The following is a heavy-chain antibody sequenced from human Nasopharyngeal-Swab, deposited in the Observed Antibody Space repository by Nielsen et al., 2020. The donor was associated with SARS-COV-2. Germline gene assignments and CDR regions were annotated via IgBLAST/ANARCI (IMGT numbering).Heavy chain of an antibody. CDR1: GYSFTSYW. V-gene: IGHV5-10-1*01. CDR3: ARHGMGDCGGDCLSDAFDI. D-gene: IGHD2-21*02. CDR2: IDPSDSYT. Sequence: EESLKISCKGSGYSFTSYWISWVRQMPGKGLEWMGRIDPSDSYTNYSPSFQGHVTISADKSISTAYLQWSSLKASDTAMYYCARHGMGDCGGDCLSDAFDIWGQGTMVTVSS. J-gene: IGHJ3*02.